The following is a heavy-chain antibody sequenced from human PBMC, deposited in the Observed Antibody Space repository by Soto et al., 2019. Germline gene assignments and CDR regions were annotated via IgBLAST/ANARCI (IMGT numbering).Heavy chain of an antibody. CDR3: ARDYYDSSGYYYYYYGMDV. V-gene: IGHV1-69*01. D-gene: IGHD3-22*01. Sequence: QVQLVQSGAEVKKPGSSVKVSCKASGGTFSSYAISWVRQAPGQGLEWMGGIIPIFGTANYAQKFQGRVTITADESTRTAYMELSSLRSEDTAVYYCARDYYDSSGYYYYYYGMDVWGQGTTVTVS. CDR2: IIPIFGTA. J-gene: IGHJ6*02. CDR1: GGTFSSYA.